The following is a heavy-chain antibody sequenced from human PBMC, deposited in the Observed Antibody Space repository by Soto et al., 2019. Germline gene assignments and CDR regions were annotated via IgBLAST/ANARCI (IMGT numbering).Heavy chain of an antibody. CDR3: VRGTNSWRGMDY. V-gene: IGHV3-74*01. J-gene: IGHJ4*02. Sequence: EVQLVESGGAIVQPGGSLRLSCATSGFTFSSYPIHWVRQAPGKGPVWVSRITEDGSGTTYADSVKGRFTVTRDNAKNTMYLQMSGLGAEDTAVYHCVRGTNSWRGMDYWGQGTLVTVSS. CDR2: ITEDGSGT. CDR1: GFTFSSYP. D-gene: IGHD2-15*01.